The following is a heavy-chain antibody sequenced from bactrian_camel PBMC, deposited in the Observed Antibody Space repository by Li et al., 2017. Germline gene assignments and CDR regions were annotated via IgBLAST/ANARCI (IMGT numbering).Heavy chain of an antibody. D-gene: IGHD1*01. CDR3: AVDFAGRRCRLGRGEWYNY. CDR2: IYTGDGRT. CDR1: GYNYSANC. J-gene: IGHJ4*01. Sequence: VQLVESGGGSVQTGDSLRLSCAASGYNYSANCMAWFRQAPGMEREGVAAIYTGDGRTRYGSFVKGRFTISQDNAKSPVYLWLTTLQPEDTAMYYCAVDFAGRRCRLGRGEWYNYWGQGTQVTVS. V-gene: IGHV3S40*01.